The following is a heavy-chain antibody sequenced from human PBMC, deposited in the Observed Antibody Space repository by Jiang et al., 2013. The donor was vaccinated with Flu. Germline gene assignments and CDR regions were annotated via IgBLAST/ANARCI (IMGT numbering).Heavy chain of an antibody. J-gene: IGHJ2*01. CDR3: ARESAGGYSSSWYMAYWYFDL. CDR2: INTNTGNP. Sequence: SGSELKKPGASVKVSCKASGYTFTSYAMNWVRQAPGQGLEWMGWINTNTGNPTYAQGFTGRFVFSLDTSVSTAYLQISSLKAEDTAVYYCARESAGGYSSSWYMAYWYFDLWGRGTLVTVSS. D-gene: IGHD6-13*01. CDR1: GYTFTSYA. V-gene: IGHV7-4-1*02.